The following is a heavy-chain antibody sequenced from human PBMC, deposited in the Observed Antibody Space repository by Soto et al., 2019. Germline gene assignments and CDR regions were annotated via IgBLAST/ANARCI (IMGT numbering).Heavy chain of an antibody. CDR2: IYYSGST. CDR3: ARDTNYYDSSGYYPLYYYYYGMDV. CDR1: GGSVSIGSYY. V-gene: IGHV4-61*01. J-gene: IGHJ6*02. D-gene: IGHD3-22*01. Sequence: LSLTCTVSGGSVSIGSYYWSWIRQPPGKGLEWIGYIYYSGSTNYNPSLKSRVTISVDTSKNQFSLKLSSVTAADTAVYYCARDTNYYDSSGYYPLYYYYYGMDVWGQGTTVTVSS.